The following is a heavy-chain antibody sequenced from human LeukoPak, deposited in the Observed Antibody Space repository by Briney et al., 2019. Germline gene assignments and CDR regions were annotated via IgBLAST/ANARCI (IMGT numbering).Heavy chain of an antibody. J-gene: IGHJ3*02. CDR3: ARFTRGPDYGHPHGSYAFDI. CDR1: GYTFTRYY. Sequence: ASVKVSCKASGYTFTRYYMHGVRQAPGQGREGMGWINPNSGDTNYAPKFQGRVTVTRDTYISTAYMELSRRRSDDTAVYYCARFTRGPDYGHPHGSYAFDIWGQGPMVTVSS. V-gene: IGHV1-2*02. CDR2: INPNSGDT. D-gene: IGHD4-17*01.